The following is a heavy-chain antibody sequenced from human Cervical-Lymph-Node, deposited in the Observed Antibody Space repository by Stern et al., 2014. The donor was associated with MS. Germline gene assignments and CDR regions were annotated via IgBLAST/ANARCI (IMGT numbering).Heavy chain of an antibody. D-gene: IGHD4-17*01. J-gene: IGHJ4*02. CDR1: GYSFTANW. V-gene: IGHV5-51*01. CDR3: ARDYGDYAFDY. CDR2: IYPGDSVT. Sequence: EVQLVESGAEVKKPGESLRISCKVSGYSFTANWIAWVRQMPGKGLEWMGIIYPGDSVTRYSPSFQGQVTISADKSISTAYLQWSSLKASDTAMYYCARDYGDYAFDYWGQGTLVTVSS.